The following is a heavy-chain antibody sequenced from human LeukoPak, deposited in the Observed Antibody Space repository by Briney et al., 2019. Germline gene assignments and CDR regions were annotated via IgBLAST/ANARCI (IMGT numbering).Heavy chain of an antibody. CDR1: EGSNSSGDYY. CDR3: AREKPRRAFDI. CDR2: ISYSGST. D-gene: IGHD6-6*01. J-gene: IGHJ3*02. V-gene: IGHV4-30-4*02. Sequence: SDTLSLTCTVSEGSNSSGDYYWSWKRQPPGEVLQSIGYISYSGSTYYNPSLKSRVTISVDTSKNQFSLKLSSVTAADTAVYYCAREKPRRAFDIWGQGTMVTVSS.